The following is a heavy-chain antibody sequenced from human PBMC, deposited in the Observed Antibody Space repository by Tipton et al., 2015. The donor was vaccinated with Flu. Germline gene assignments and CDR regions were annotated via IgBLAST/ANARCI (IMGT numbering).Heavy chain of an antibody. CDR3: ATHLGGSLSSPMDV. CDR1: GYKFTSYW. J-gene: IGHJ6*02. CDR2: IFPDDSDT. V-gene: IGHV5-51*01. Sequence: MQLVQSGAEVKKPGESLKISCKASGYKFTSYWIAWVRQMPGKGPEWMGIIFPDDSDTRKSPSFQGQVTISVDKSIDTAYLQWSSLKASDAAMYYCATHLGGSLSSPMDVWGQGTSVTVSS. D-gene: IGHD1-26*01.